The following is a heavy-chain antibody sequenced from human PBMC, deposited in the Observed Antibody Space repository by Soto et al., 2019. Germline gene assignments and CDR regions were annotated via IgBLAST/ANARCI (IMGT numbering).Heavy chain of an antibody. J-gene: IGHJ4*02. V-gene: IGHV3-66*04. Sequence: GGSLRLSCAASGFTFSSYAMSWVRQAPGKGLEWGSVIYSGGSTYYADYVKGGFTISRDNSKNTVYLQMNSLRAEDTAVYYWEGRITGTTSHDYWGQGTLVTVSS. CDR2: IYSGGST. CDR3: EGRITGTTSHDY. D-gene: IGHD1-7*01. CDR1: GFTFSSYA.